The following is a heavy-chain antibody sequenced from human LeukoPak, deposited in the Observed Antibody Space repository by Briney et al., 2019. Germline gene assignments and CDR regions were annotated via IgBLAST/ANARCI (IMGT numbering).Heavy chain of an antibody. J-gene: IGHJ4*02. Sequence: SETLSLTCTVSGGSIRSYYWSWIRQPPGKGLEWIGYISYSGSTNYSPSLKSRVTISVDTSKNQFSLKPSSVTAADTAVYYCARHAGGTTYNYWGQETLVTVSS. CDR1: GGSIRSYY. D-gene: IGHD1-7*01. CDR2: ISYSGST. V-gene: IGHV4-59*08. CDR3: ARHAGGTTYNY.